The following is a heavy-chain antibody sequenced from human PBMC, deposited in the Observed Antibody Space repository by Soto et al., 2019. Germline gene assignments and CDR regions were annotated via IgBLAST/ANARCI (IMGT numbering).Heavy chain of an antibody. Sequence: GGSLRLSCAASGFTFSSYAMSWVRQAPGKGLEWVSAISGSGGSTYYADSVKGRFTISRDNSKNTLYLQMNSLRAEDTAVYYCAKDSLRLVRRGMDVWGQGTTVTVSS. CDR1: GFTFSSYA. J-gene: IGHJ6*02. V-gene: IGHV3-23*01. CDR2: ISGSGGST. CDR3: AKDSLRLVRRGMDV. D-gene: IGHD3-16*01.